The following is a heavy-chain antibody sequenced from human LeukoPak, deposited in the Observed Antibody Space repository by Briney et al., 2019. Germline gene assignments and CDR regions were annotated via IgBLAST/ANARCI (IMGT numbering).Heavy chain of an antibody. CDR2: ISGSGGST. D-gene: IGHD3-10*01. Sequence: PGGSLRLSCAASGFTFSSYAMSWVRQAPGKGLEWISAISGSGGSTYYADSVKGRFTISRDNSKNTLYLQMNSLRAEDTAVYYCAKTRLWFGESHDYWGQGTLVTVSS. CDR1: GFTFSSYA. CDR3: AKTRLWFGESHDY. V-gene: IGHV3-23*01. J-gene: IGHJ4*02.